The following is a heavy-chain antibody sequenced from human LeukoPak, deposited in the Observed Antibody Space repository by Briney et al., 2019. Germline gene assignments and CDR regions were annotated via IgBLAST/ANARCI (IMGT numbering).Heavy chain of an antibody. CDR2: IYYSGST. CDR1: GGSISSYY. D-gene: IGHD1-1*01. Sequence: SETLSLTCTVSGGSISSYYWSWIRQPPGKGLDWIGYIYYSGSTNYNPSLKSRVTISVDTSKNQYSLKLSSVTAADTAVYYCARATTGTTNWFDPWGQGTLVTVSS. V-gene: IGHV4-59*01. J-gene: IGHJ5*02. CDR3: ARATTGTTNWFDP.